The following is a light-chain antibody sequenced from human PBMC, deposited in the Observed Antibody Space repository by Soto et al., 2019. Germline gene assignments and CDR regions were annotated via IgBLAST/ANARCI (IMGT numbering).Light chain of an antibody. J-gene: IGLJ3*02. CDR3: QSLGTGIQV. CDR2: INYDGTH. V-gene: IGLV4-69*01. Sequence: QLVLTQSPSASASLGASVKLTCTLSSGYSTYAIAWHQQQSEKGPRFLMKINYDGTHSKGDGFFDRFSGSSSGAERNLTSLQSEDEADSYCQSLGTGIQVFGGGTKVTVL. CDR1: SGYSTYA.